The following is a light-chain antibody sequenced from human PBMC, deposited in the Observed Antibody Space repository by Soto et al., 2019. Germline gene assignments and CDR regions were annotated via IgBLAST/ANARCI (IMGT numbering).Light chain of an antibody. Sequence: DIQMTQSPSSVSASVGDRVTITCRASRYIATWLAWYQQKPGTVPKLLIYAASSLQSGVPSRFSGSGAGTEFTLTISSLQPEDFGTYYCQQGDSYPITFGQGTRLEIK. CDR1: RYIATW. CDR3: QQGDSYPIT. V-gene: IGKV1-12*01. CDR2: AAS. J-gene: IGKJ5*01.